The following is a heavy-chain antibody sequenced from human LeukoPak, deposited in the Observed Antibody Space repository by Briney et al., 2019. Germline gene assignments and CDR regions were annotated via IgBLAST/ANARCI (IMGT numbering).Heavy chain of an antibody. D-gene: IGHD4-17*01. J-gene: IGHJ6*02. CDR1: GRSFSGYY. V-gene: IGHV4-34*01. CDR3: ARGKNYGDYVKGYYYYYGMDV. Sequence: PSETLSLTCAIYGRSFSGYYWSWIRQPPGKGLEWIGEINHSGSTNYNPSLKSRVAISVDTSKNQFSLKLSSVTAADTAVYYCARGKNYGDYVKGYYYYYGMDVWGQGTTVTVSS. CDR2: INHSGST.